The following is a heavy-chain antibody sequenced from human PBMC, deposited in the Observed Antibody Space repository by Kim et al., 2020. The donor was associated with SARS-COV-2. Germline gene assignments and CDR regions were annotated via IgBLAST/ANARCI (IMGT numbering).Heavy chain of an antibody. CDR3: ARDSEYYDFWSGYQLGVDI. J-gene: IGHJ3*02. Sequence: SETLSLTCTVSGGSISSYYWSWIRQPAGKGLEWIGRIYTSGSTNYNPSLKSRVTMSVDTSKNQFSLTLSSVTAADTAVYYCARDSEYYDFWSGYQLGVDIWGQGTMVTVSS. CDR2: IYTSGST. CDR1: GGSISSYY. D-gene: IGHD3-3*01. V-gene: IGHV4-4*07.